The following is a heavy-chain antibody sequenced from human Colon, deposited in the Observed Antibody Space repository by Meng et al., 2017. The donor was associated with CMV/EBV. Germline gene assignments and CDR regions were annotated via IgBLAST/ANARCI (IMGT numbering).Heavy chain of an antibody. CDR2: INPNSGGT. J-gene: IGHJ5*02. CDR3: ARGDCSSTSCYKNWFDP. CDR1: YNCNSYY. V-gene: IGHV1-2*02. D-gene: IGHD2-2*01. Sequence: YNCNSYYMHWVRQASGQGREWMGWINPNSGGTNYAQKFQGRVTMTRDTSISTAYMELSRLRSDDTAVYYCARGDCSSTSCYKNWFDPWGQGTLVTVSS.